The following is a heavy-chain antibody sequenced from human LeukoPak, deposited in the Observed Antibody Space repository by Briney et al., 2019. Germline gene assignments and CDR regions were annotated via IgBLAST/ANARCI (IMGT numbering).Heavy chain of an antibody. CDR2: INPSGGST. D-gene: IGHD1-26*01. V-gene: IGHV1-46*01. CDR3: GVGATPDAFDI. J-gene: IGHJ3*02. CDR1: GYTFTSYY. Sequence: GASVKASCKASGYTFTSYYMHWVRQAPGQGLEWMGIINPSGGSTSYAQKFQGRVTMTRDTSTSTVYMELSSLRSEDTAVYYCGVGATPDAFDIWGQGTMVTVSS.